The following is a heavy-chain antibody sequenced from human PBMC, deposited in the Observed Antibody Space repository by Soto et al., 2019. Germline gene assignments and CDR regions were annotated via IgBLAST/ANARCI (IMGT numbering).Heavy chain of an antibody. J-gene: IGHJ4*02. V-gene: IGHV1-69*01. CDR3: ARDRAEWELPRRAFDY. CDR2: IIPIFGTA. D-gene: IGHD1-26*01. CDR1: GGTFSSYA. Sequence: QVQLVQSGAEVKKPGSSVKVSCKASGGTFSSYAISWVRQAPGQGLEWMGGIIPIFGTANYAQKFQGRVTSTADESTSTAYMELRSQRAEETAVYYCARDRAEWELPRRAFDYWGQGNLVPVYS.